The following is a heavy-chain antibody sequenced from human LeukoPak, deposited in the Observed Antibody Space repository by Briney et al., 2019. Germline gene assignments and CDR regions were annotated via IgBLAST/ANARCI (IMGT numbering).Heavy chain of an antibody. D-gene: IGHD4-17*01. Sequence: GESLKISCQASGYIFTTYWIGWVRQMPGKGLQWMGIIYPGDSDTRYSPSFQGQVTISADKSISTAYLQWSSLKASDTAMYYCARTNYGDYGVVMDYWGQGTLVTVSS. CDR2: IYPGDSDT. CDR1: GYIFTTYW. J-gene: IGHJ4*02. V-gene: IGHV5-51*01. CDR3: ARTNYGDYGVVMDY.